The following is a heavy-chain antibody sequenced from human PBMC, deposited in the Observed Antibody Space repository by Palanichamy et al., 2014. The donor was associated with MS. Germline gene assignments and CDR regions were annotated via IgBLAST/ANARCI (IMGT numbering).Heavy chain of an antibody. J-gene: IGHJ4*02. CDR3: ARVYGAGLWGYFDY. CDR2: ISSSGSTI. CDR1: GFTFSSYE. V-gene: IGHV3-48*03. Sequence: EVQLVESGGGLVQPGGSLRLSCAASGFTFSSYEMNWVRQAPGKGLEWVSYISSSGSTIYYADSVKGRFTISRDNAKNSLYLQMNSLRAEDTAVYYCARVYGAGLWGYFDYWGQGTLVTVSS. D-gene: IGHD3-10*01.